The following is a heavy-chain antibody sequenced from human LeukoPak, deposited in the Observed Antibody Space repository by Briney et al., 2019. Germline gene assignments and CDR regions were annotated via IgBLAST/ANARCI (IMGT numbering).Heavy chain of an antibody. CDR1: GFTFSSYS. CDR3: ARDRWELLSNSYHYCGLDV. D-gene: IGHD2-15*01. Sequence: GGSLRLSCAASGFTFSSYSMNWVRQAPGKGLEWVSSISSSSSYIYYADSVKGRFTISRDNAKNSLYLQMNSLRAEDTAVYYCARDRWELLSNSYHYCGLDVWGQGTTVTVSS. V-gene: IGHV3-21*01. CDR2: ISSSSSYI. J-gene: IGHJ6*02.